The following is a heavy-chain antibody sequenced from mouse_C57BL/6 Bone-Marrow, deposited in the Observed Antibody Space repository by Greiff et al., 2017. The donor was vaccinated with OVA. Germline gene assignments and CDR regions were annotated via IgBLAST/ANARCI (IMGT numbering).Heavy chain of an antibody. J-gene: IGHJ1*03. Sequence: VQLQQSGAELVRPGASVTLSCKASGYTFTDYEMHWVKQTPVHGLEWIGAIDPETGGTAYNQKFKGKAILTADKSSSTAYMELRSLTSEDSAVYYCTKANWDAYWYFDVWGTGTTVTVSS. CDR2: IDPETGGT. V-gene: IGHV1-15*01. CDR3: TKANWDAYWYFDV. D-gene: IGHD4-1*01. CDR1: GYTFTDYE.